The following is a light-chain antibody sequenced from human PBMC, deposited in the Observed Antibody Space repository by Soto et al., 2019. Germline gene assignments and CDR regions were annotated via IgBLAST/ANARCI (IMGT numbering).Light chain of an antibody. V-gene: IGKV1-5*03. Sequence: DIQMTQSPSTLSASVGDRVTITCRASQSISSWLSWYQQKPGKAHKLLIYKASSLVSGVPSMFSVSGSGTEFTLTISSLQPDDFATYYCQQYNSYLPLTFGGGTKVEIK. CDR1: QSISSW. CDR2: KAS. J-gene: IGKJ4*01. CDR3: QQYNSYLPLT.